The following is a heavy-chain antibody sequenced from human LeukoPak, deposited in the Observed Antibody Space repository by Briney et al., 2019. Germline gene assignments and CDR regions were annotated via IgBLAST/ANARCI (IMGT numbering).Heavy chain of an antibody. CDR3: ARAPDGYEAFDI. Sequence: GGSLRLSCAASGFTFSRYALHWVRQAPGKGPEWVAVISYDGSDKEYADTVKGRVTNSRDNSKNTLFLQMNSLRIDDTAVYYCARAPDGYEAFDIWGQGTMVTVSS. CDR1: GFTFSRYA. CDR2: ISYDGSDK. D-gene: IGHD3-22*01. V-gene: IGHV3-30-3*01. J-gene: IGHJ3*02.